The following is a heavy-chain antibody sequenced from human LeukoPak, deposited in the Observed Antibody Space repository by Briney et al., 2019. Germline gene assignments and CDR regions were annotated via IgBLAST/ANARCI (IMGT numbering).Heavy chain of an antibody. Sequence: PSETLSLTCTVSGDSISSSYWSWIRQPPGKGLEWIGYIYYTGNTNYNPSLKSRVTISVDTSKNQFSLKLSSVTAADTAVYYCARHREYSGAIFDYWGQGTLVTVSS. CDR3: ARHREYSGAIFDY. D-gene: IGHD1-26*01. V-gene: IGHV4-59*08. J-gene: IGHJ4*02. CDR2: IYYTGNT. CDR1: GDSISSSY.